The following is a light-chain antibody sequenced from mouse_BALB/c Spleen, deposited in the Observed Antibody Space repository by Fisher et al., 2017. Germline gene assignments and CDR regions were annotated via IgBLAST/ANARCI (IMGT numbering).Light chain of an antibody. V-gene: IGKV4-59*01. Sequence: IVLTQSTAIMSASPGEKVTMTCSASSSVSYMHWYQQKSGTSPKLLIYSTSNLASGVPSRFSGSGSGTFYSLTISSMEAEDAATYYCQQWSSNPPTFGGGTKLEIK. J-gene: IGKJ2*01. CDR1: SSVSY. CDR2: STS. CDR3: QQWSSNPPT.